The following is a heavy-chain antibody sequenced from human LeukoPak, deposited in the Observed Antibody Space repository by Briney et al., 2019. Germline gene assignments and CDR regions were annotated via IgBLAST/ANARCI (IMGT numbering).Heavy chain of an antibody. CDR2: IYHSGTT. J-gene: IGHJ6*03. Sequence: SETLSLTCAVSGYSITSGYYWGWIRQPPGKGLEWIGSIYHSGTTYYNPSLKSRVTISVDTSKNQFSLKLSSVTAADTAVYYCARAGAVAGTREFYYYYYYMDVWGKGTTVTVSS. CDR3: ARAGAVAGTREFYYYYYYMDV. D-gene: IGHD6-19*01. CDR1: GYSITSGYY. V-gene: IGHV4-38-2*01.